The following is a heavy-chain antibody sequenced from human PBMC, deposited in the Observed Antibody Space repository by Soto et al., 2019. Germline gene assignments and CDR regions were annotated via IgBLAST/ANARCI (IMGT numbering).Heavy chain of an antibody. CDR2: ISGSGGST. J-gene: IGHJ4*02. Sequence: PGGSLRLSCAASGFTFSRYAMSWVRQAPGRGLEWVSAISGSGGSTYYADSVKGRFTISRDNSKNTLYLQMNSLRAEDTAVYYCAKEPRSWLVRLGYYFDYWGQGTLVPVSS. V-gene: IGHV3-23*01. CDR1: GFTFSRYA. D-gene: IGHD6-19*01. CDR3: AKEPRSWLVRLGYYFDY.